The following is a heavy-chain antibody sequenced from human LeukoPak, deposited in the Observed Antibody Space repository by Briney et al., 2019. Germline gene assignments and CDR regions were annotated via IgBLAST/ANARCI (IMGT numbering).Heavy chain of an antibody. Sequence: ASVKVSCKASGYTFTGYYMHWVRQAPGQGLEWMGWINPNSGGTNYAQKFQGRVTMTRDTSISTAYMELSRLRSDDTAVYYCARDSSDYGDLDYYYYGMDVWGQGTTVTVSS. CDR2: INPNSGGT. CDR1: GYTFTGYY. V-gene: IGHV1-2*02. CDR3: ARDSSDYGDLDYYYYGMDV. J-gene: IGHJ6*02. D-gene: IGHD4-17*01.